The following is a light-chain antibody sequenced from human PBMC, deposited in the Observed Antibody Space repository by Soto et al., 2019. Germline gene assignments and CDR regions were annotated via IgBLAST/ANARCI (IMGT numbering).Light chain of an antibody. CDR1: QTISSW. Sequence: DIQMTQSPSTLSGSVGDRVTITCRASQTISSWLAWYKQKPGKAPKLLIYKASTLKSGVPSRFSGSGSGTEFTLTISSLQPDDFATYYCQHYNSYSEAFGQGXKXXL. CDR3: QHYNSYSEA. CDR2: KAS. V-gene: IGKV1-5*03. J-gene: IGKJ1*01.